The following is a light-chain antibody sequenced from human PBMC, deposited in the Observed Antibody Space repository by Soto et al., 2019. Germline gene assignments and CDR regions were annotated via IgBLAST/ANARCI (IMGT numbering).Light chain of an antibody. V-gene: IGKV3-20*01. J-gene: IGKJ1*01. CDR2: GAS. CDR1: RGVSANY. Sequence: ENLLTQSPGTLSLSPGEGATLSCRASRGVSANYLAWYQQKPGQAPTLLIYGASIRAAGIPDRFSGSGSGTDFTLTIRRLEPDDFAVYYCQHYGSSPRTFGQGNKVEIK. CDR3: QHYGSSPRT.